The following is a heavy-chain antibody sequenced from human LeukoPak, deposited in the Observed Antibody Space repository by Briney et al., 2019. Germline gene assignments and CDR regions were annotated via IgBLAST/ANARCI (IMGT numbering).Heavy chain of an antibody. Sequence: SETLSLTSAVYGGSFSGYYWSWIRQPPGKGLEWIGEINHSGSTNYNPSLKSRVTISVDTSKNQFSLKLSSVTAADTAVYYCARGSSSPWGGYYYYGMDVWGQGTTVTVSS. CDR2: INHSGST. D-gene: IGHD6-6*01. CDR3: ARGSSSPWGGYYYYGMDV. J-gene: IGHJ6*02. V-gene: IGHV4-34*01. CDR1: GGSFSGYY.